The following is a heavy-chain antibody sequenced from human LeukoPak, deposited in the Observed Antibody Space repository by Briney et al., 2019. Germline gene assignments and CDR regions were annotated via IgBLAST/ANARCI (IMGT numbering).Heavy chain of an antibody. CDR1: GGSISSSTYY. V-gene: IGHV4-39*01. CDR2: IYYSGST. Sequence: PSETLSLTCTVSGGSISSSTYYWGWIRQPPGKGLEWIGSIYYSGSTYYNPSLKGRVMISVDTSKNQFSLSSVTAADTAVYYCASPTGDDAFDIWGQGTMVTVSS. CDR3: ASPTGDDAFDI. J-gene: IGHJ3*02. D-gene: IGHD7-27*01.